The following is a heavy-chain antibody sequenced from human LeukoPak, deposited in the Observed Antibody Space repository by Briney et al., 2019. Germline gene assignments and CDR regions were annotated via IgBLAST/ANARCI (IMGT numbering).Heavy chain of an antibody. D-gene: IGHD3-10*01. CDR1: GGSINSYY. J-gene: IGHJ6*03. Sequence: PSETLSLTCTVSGGSINSYYWSWIRQPPGKGLQWIGCIHYSGSTNYNPSLKSRVTISVDTSKNQFSLKLSSVTAADTAVYYCARTTMVRGAYYMDVWGKGTTVTISS. V-gene: IGHV4-59*01. CDR2: IHYSGST. CDR3: ARTTMVRGAYYMDV.